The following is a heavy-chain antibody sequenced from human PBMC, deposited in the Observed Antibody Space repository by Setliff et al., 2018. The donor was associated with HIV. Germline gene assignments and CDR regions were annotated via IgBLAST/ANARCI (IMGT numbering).Heavy chain of an antibody. V-gene: IGHV1-46*01. D-gene: IGHD3-22*01. CDR2: INPSGGST. J-gene: IGHJ6*03. CDR1: GYTFTSYY. CDR3: ASARLYYYDSSGYPNYYYYYMDV. Sequence: ASVKVSCKASGYTFTSYYMHWVRQAPGQGLEWMGIINPSGGSTSYAQKFQGRVTMTRDTSTSTVYMELSSLRSEDTAVYYCASARLYYYDSSGYPNYYYYYMDVWGKGTTVTVSS.